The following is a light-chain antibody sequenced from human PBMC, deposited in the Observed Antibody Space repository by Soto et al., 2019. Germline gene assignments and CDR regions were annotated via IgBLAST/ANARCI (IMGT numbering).Light chain of an antibody. CDR1: QSFSSY. CDR3: QQYDRWPRT. CDR2: GAS. J-gene: IGKJ1*01. Sequence: EIMMTQSPATLSVSPGERATLSCRASQSFSSYLAWFQQQPGQAPTLLIYGASTRATGIPARFSGSGSGTESTPTISSLQSEDIGVYYCQQYDRWPRTFGQGTKVDIK. V-gene: IGKV3-15*01.